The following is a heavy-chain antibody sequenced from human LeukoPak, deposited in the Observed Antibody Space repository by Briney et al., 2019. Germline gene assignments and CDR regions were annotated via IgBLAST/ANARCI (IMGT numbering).Heavy chain of an antibody. CDR3: ARLGYYGSGSFNWFDP. V-gene: IGHV4-59*12. J-gene: IGHJ5*02. CDR2: ISYSGST. Sequence: PSETLSLTCTVSGGSISSYYWSWIRQPPGKGLEWIGYISYSGSTNYNPSLKSRVTISVDKSKNQFSLKLSSVTAADTAVYYCARLGYYGSGSFNWFDPWGQGTLVTVSS. CDR1: GGSISSYY. D-gene: IGHD3-10*01.